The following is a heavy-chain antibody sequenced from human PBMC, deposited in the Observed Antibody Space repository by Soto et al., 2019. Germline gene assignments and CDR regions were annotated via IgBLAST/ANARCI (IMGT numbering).Heavy chain of an antibody. CDR3: ARSIVVVTALDY. Sequence: QVQLVQSGAEEKKPGASVKVSCKASGYTFTSYAMHWVRQAPGQRLEWMGWINAGNGNTKYSQKFQGRVTITRDTSASTAYMELSSLRSDDTAVYYCARSIVVVTALDYWGQGNLVPVSS. V-gene: IGHV1-3*05. CDR1: GYTFTSYA. CDR2: INAGNGNT. J-gene: IGHJ4*02. D-gene: IGHD2-21*02.